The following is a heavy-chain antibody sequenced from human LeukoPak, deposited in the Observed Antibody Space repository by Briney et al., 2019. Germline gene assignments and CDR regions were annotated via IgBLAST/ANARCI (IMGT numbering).Heavy chain of an antibody. CDR1: GFTFSTYT. Sequence: PGGSLRLSCAASGFTFSTYTMHWVRQAPGKGLEWVALISYDGSNTYYADSVEGRFTISRDNSKNTLFLQMNSLRAEDTAVYYCARDPGEYYYDSSGYSHYYYGMDVWGQGTTVTVSS. J-gene: IGHJ6*02. D-gene: IGHD3-22*01. CDR2: ISYDGSNT. V-gene: IGHV3-30-3*01. CDR3: ARDPGEYYYDSSGYSHYYYGMDV.